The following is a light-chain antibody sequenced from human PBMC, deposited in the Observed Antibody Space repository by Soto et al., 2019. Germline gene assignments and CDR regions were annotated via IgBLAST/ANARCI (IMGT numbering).Light chain of an antibody. J-gene: IGLJ2*01. V-gene: IGLV2-14*01. CDR1: SSDVGGYNY. CDR3: SSYTSSSTLDVV. CDR2: DVS. Sequence: QSALTQPASVSGSPGQSITISCTGTSSDVGGYNYVSWYQQHPGKAPKLMIYDVSNRPSGVSNRFSGSKSGDTASLTISGLLADDEADYYCSSYTSSSTLDVVFGGGTKLTVL.